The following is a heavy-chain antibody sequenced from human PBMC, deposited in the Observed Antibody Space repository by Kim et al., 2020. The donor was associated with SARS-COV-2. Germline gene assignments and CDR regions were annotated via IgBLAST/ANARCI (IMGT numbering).Heavy chain of an antibody. V-gene: IGHV4-4*06. J-gene: IGHJ4*02. Sequence: RNNYRPYLDTRVTMSMDTSKNQFSLKLTSMTAADTALYYCVRDVVNWGLDYWGQSLLVTVSS. D-gene: IGHD7-27*01. CDR2: RN. CDR3: VRDVVNWGLDY.